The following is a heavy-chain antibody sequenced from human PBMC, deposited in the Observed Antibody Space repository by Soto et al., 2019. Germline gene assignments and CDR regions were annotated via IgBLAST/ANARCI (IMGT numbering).Heavy chain of an antibody. V-gene: IGHV5-51*01. D-gene: IGHD6-13*01. J-gene: IGHJ4*02. Sequence: GESLKISCQCSGYTFSNFWIAWVRQLPGKGLEYMGIIYPGDSETRYSPSFHGKVTISADRSIGTAYLQWSSLEASDSASYFCARSPRSSSYFDYWGQGALVTVSS. CDR2: IYPGDSET. CDR1: GYTFSNFW. CDR3: ARSPRSSSYFDY.